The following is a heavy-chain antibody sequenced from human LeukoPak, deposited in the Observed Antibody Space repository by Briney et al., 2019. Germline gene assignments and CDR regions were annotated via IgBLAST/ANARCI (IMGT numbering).Heavy chain of an antibody. D-gene: IGHD5-12*01. CDR3: ARHPKSGYSGYEPDY. CDR1: GYSFTTYW. CDR2: IYPADSTA. Sequence: ESLKISCKVSGYSFTTYWIGWVRQMPGKGLEWMGIIYPADSTAHYSPSFQGQVTISVDKSINTAYLQWSRLKASDTAMYYCARHPKSGYSGYEPDYWGQGTLVTVSS. V-gene: IGHV5-51*01. J-gene: IGHJ4*02.